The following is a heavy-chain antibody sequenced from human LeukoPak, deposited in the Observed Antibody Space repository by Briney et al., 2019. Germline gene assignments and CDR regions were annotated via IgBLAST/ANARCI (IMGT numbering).Heavy chain of an antibody. CDR2: IYPGDSDT. V-gene: IGHV5-51*01. D-gene: IGHD6-19*01. CDR1: GYSFTNYW. CDR3: ARHRPYSSGWRHFDY. Sequence: GESLKISCKGSGYSFTNYWIGWVRQMPGKGLEWMGIIYPGDSDTRYSPSFQGQVTISADKSISTAYLQWSSLKALDTAIYYCARHRPYSSGWRHFDYWGQGTLVTVSS. J-gene: IGHJ4*02.